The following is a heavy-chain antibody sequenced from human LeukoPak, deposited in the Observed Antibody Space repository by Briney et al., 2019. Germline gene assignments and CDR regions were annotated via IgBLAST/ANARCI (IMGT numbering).Heavy chain of an antibody. CDR2: IYSGTI. V-gene: IGHV3-66*03. J-gene: IGHJ3*02. CDR1: GFTVSSNS. CDR3: ARDPLDISRWANAFDI. D-gene: IGHD2-2*03. Sequence: PGGSLRLSCTVSGFTVSSNSMSWVRQAPGKGLEWVSFIYSGTIHYSDSVKGRFTISRDNSKNTLYLQMNGLRPEDTAVYYCARDPLDISRWANAFDIWGQGTMVTVSS.